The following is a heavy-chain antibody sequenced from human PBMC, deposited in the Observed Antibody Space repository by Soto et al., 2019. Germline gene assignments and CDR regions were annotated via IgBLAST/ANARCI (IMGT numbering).Heavy chain of an antibody. V-gene: IGHV4-31*02. CDR1: GGSISSGGYY. Sequence: PSETLSLTCTVSGGSISSGGYYWSWIRQHPGKGLEWIGYIYYSGSTYYNPSLKSRVTISVDTSKNQFSLKLSSVTAADTAVYYCARVAPYIVEYYYYYYMDVWGKGTTVTVSS. CDR2: IYYSGST. CDR3: ARVAPYIVEYYYYYYMDV. J-gene: IGHJ6*03. D-gene: IGHD2-15*01.